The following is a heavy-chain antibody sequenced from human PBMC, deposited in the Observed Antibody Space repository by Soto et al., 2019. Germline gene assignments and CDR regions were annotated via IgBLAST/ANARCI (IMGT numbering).Heavy chain of an antibody. Sequence: SETLSLTCTVSGGSISSGGYYWSWIRQHPGKGLEWIGYIYYSGSTYYNPSLKSRVTISVDTSKNQFSLKLSSVTAADTAVYYCARDNRIVGATTYDYWGQGTLVTVSS. CDR2: IYYSGST. V-gene: IGHV4-31*03. D-gene: IGHD1-26*01. J-gene: IGHJ4*02. CDR1: GGSISSGGYY. CDR3: ARDNRIVGATTYDY.